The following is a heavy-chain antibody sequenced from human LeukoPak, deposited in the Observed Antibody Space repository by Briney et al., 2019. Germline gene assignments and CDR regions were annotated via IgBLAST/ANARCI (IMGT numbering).Heavy chain of an antibody. D-gene: IGHD3-22*01. CDR2: IYYSGST. CDR1: GYSISRGYY. J-gene: IGHJ2*01. CDR3: ARDLPYYYDSSGYYPAYFDL. Sequence: SETLSLTCTVSGYSISRGYYWGWIRQPPGKGLEWIGSIYYSGSTNYNPSLKSRVTISVDTSKNQFSLKLSSVTAADTAVYYCARDLPYYYDSSGYYPAYFDLWGRGTLVTVSS. V-gene: IGHV4-38-2*02.